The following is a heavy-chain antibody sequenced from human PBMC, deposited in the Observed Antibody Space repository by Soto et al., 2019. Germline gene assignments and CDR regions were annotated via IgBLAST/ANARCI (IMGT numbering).Heavy chain of an antibody. CDR2: ISSSSFTI. J-gene: IGHJ5*02. CDR3: ARDYNDFCSGGSCYSNWFDP. V-gene: IGHV3-48*01. Sequence: PGGSLRLSCAASGFRFSDYSMNWVRQAPGRGLEWVSYISSSSFTIHYADSVEGRFAISRDNAKNSLYLQMNSLRAEDTAVYYCARDYNDFCSGGSCYSNWFDPWGQGTLVTVSS. CDR1: GFRFSDYS. D-gene: IGHD2-15*01.